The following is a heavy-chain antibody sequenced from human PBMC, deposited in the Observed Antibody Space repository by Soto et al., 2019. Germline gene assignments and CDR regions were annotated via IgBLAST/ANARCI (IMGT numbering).Heavy chain of an antibody. CDR2: INSDGSST. V-gene: IGHV3-74*01. Sequence: EVQLVESGGGLVQPGGSLRLSCAASGFTFSSYWMHWVRQAPGKGLVWVSRINSDGSSTNYADSVKGRFTISRDNAKNTLYLQMNSLRAEDKAVYYCARGGSLNWYFDLWGRGTLVTVSS. CDR1: GFTFSSYW. CDR3: ARGGSLNWYFDL. J-gene: IGHJ2*01. D-gene: IGHD1-26*01.